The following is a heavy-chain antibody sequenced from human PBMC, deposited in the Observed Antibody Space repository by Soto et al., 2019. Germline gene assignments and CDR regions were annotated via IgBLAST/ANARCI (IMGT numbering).Heavy chain of an antibody. CDR2: ISAYNGNT. CDR3: ARETLYYYDSSGYYPFDY. D-gene: IGHD3-22*01. CDR1: GYTFTSYG. J-gene: IGHJ4*02. V-gene: IGHV1-18*01. Sequence: GASVKVSCKASGYTFTSYGISWVRQAPGQGLEWMGWISAYNGNTNYAQKLQGRVTMTTDTSTSTAYMELRSLRSDDTAVYYCARETLYYYDSSGYYPFDYWGQGTLVTVSS.